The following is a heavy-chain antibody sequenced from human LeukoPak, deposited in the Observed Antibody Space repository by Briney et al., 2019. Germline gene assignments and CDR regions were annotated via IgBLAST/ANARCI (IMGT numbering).Heavy chain of an antibody. J-gene: IGHJ4*02. CDR1: GFTFSSYA. CDR2: ISGSDGST. Sequence: GGSRRLSCAASGFTFSSYAMSWVRQAPGKWLEWVSGISGSDGSTNYADSVKGRFTISRENSKNTLYRQMNSLRAEDTAVYYCATYRHVLLPFESWGQGTLVTVSS. V-gene: IGHV3-23*01. D-gene: IGHD2-8*02. CDR3: ATYRHVLLPFES.